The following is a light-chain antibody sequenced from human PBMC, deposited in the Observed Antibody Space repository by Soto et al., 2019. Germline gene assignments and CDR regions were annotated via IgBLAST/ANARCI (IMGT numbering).Light chain of an antibody. J-gene: IGLJ1*01. CDR1: SSDVGGYNY. Sequence: QSVRGQPASVSGSPGHSITIACTGTSSDVGGYNYVSWFQQHPGKAPKLMIYEVSNRPSGVSNRFSASKSGNTASLTISGLQAEDEDTYYCSSYSSSSTLVFGTGTKVTV. CDR3: SSYSSSSTLV. V-gene: IGLV2-14*01. CDR2: EVS.